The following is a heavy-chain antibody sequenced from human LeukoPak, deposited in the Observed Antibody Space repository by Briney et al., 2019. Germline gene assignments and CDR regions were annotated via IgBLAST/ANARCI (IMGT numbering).Heavy chain of an antibody. CDR3: VRGNDYGGPHY. D-gene: IGHD4-23*01. CDR1: GFTFSNYM. J-gene: IGHJ4*02. V-gene: IGHV3-74*01. Sequence: GGSLRLSCAASGFTFSNYMMHWVRQAPGKGLVWVSRIDRDGSRINYADSVKGRFSISRDNGKNTLFLQMNSLRAEDAAVYYCVRGNDYGGPHYWGQGTLVTVSS. CDR2: IDRDGSRI.